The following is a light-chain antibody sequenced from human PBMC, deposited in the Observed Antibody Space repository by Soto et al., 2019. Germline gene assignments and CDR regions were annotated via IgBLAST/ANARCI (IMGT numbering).Light chain of an antibody. Sequence: QSALTQPASVSGSLGQSSTISCTGTSSDVGGYNYVSWYRHHPGKAPKLLIFDVTNRPSGVSNRFSGSKSGNTASLTISGLQPEDEADYYCSSYTSSSTLYVFGTGTNATVL. J-gene: IGLJ1*01. V-gene: IGLV2-14*01. CDR1: SSDVGGYNY. CDR3: SSYTSSSTLYV. CDR2: DVT.